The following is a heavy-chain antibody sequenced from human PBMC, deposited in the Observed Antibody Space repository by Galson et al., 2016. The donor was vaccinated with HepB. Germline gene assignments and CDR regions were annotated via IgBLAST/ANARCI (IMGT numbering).Heavy chain of an antibody. CDR1: GFSFSSSG. CDR2: ITGRGDTT. V-gene: IGHV3-23*01. CDR3: GKHGCFGY. J-gene: IGHJ4*02. D-gene: IGHD4/OR15-4a*01. Sequence: SLRLSCAASGFSFSSSGMSWVRQTPGRGLEWLSGITGRGDTTHYADSVRGRFTISRDNSKNTLYLYMNGLRAGDTAVYYCGKHGCFGYWGQGALATVSS.